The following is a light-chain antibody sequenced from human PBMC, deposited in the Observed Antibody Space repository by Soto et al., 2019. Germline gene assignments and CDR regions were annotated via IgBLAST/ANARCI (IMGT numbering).Light chain of an antibody. CDR2: DAS. Sequence: DIVLTQSPAILSVSPGERATLSCRASQSISRSLAWYQQKPGQAPRLLISDASTRATGIPARFSGSGSGTEFTLTISSLQSEDFALYYCHQYNSWPPGTFGQGTKVEIK. J-gene: IGKJ2*01. CDR3: HQYNSWPPGT. V-gene: IGKV3-15*01. CDR1: QSISRS.